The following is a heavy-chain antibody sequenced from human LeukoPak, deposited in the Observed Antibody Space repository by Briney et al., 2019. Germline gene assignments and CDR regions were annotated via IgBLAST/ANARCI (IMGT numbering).Heavy chain of an antibody. D-gene: IGHD3-22*01. J-gene: IGHJ4*02. V-gene: IGHV3-23*01. CDR2: ISTSGGSS. CDR1: GFTFSSYA. CDR3: AIMHPYYDGSGYWVQ. Sequence: RGPLRLSCAASGFTFSSYAMSWVRQAPGKGLEWVSGISTSGGSSSYADSVKGRFTISRDNPRNTLYMQMNSLRAEDTALYYCAIMHPYYDGSGYWVQWGQGTLVTVSS.